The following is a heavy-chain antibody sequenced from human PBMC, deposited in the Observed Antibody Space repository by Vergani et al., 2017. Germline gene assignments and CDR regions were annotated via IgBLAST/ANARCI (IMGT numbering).Heavy chain of an antibody. CDR2: INHSGST. D-gene: IGHD5-24*01. CDR3: ARVRQGLQKGNWFDP. CDR1: GRSFSGYY. Sequence: QVQLQQWGAGLLKPSETLSLTCAVYGRSFSGYYWSWIRQPPGKGLEWIGEINHSGSTNYNPSLKSRVTISVDTSKNQFSLKLSSVTAADTAVYYCARVRQGLQKGNWFDPWGQGTLVTVSS. V-gene: IGHV4-34*01. J-gene: IGHJ5*02.